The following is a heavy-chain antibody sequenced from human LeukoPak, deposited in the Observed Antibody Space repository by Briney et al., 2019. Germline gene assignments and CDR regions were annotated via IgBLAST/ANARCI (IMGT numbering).Heavy chain of an antibody. D-gene: IGHD6-19*01. J-gene: IGHJ4*02. CDR1: GFTFSTYW. Sequence: PGGSLRLSCAASGFTFSTYWMHWVRQAPGKGLEWVANIKQDGSEKYYVDSVRGRFSISRDNAKNSLFLQMNSLRAEDTAVYYCARRQWLVSDFDYWGQGTLVTVSS. CDR2: IKQDGSEK. CDR3: ARRQWLVSDFDY. V-gene: IGHV3-7*01.